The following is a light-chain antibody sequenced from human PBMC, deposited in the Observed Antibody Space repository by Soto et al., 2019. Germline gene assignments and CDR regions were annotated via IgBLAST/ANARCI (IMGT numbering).Light chain of an antibody. J-gene: IGKJ1*01. V-gene: IGKV4-1*01. CDR1: QTVLYSSNNKNY. CDR3: QQYYTTPRT. CDR2: WSS. Sequence: DIVMTQSPDSLTVSLGERATINCKSSQTVLYSSNNKNYLAWYQHKPGQPPKLLIYWSSTREFGVPDRFSGIGSATDFTLTISSLQAEDVAVYYCQQYYTTPRTFGQGTKVEIK.